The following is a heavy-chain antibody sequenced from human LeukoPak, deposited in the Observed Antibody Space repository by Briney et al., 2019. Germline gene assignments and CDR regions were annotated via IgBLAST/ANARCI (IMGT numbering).Heavy chain of an antibody. CDR2: INHSGST. CDR1: GGSFSGYY. Sequence: PSETLSLTCAVYGGSFSGYYWSWIRRPPGKGLEWIGEINHSGSTNYNPSLKSRVTISVDTSKNQFSLKLSSVTAADTAVYYYARHAWLRFSKAFDIWGQGTMVTVSS. CDR3: ARHAWLRFSKAFDI. V-gene: IGHV4-34*01. J-gene: IGHJ3*02. D-gene: IGHD5-12*01.